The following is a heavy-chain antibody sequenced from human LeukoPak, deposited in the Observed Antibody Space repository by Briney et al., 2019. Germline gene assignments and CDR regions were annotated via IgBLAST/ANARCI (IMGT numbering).Heavy chain of an antibody. D-gene: IGHD3-3*01. Sequence: GESLKISCKGSGYSFTSYWIGWVRQMPGKGLEWMGIIYPGDSDTRYSPSFQGQVTISADKSISTAYLQSSSLKASDTAMYYCARLWGLTTPNFDYGGQGPLVTVP. CDR3: ARLWGLTTPNFDY. J-gene: IGHJ4*02. V-gene: IGHV5-51*01. CDR2: IYPGDSDT. CDR1: GYSFTSYW.